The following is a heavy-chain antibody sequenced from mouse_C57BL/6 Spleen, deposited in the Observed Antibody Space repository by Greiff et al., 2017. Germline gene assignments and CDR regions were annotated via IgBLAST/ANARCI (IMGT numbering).Heavy chain of an antibody. V-gene: IGHV1-81*01. D-gene: IGHD1-1*01. CDR3: ARSFNTVVGTWDPWFAY. CDR1: GYTFTSYG. J-gene: IGHJ3*01. CDR2: IYPRSGNT. Sequence: QVQLQQSGAELARPGASVKLSCKASGYTFTSYGISWVKQRTGQGLEWIGEIYPRSGNTYYNEKFKGKATLTADKSSSTEYMELRSLTSEDSAVYFCARSFNTVVGTWDPWFAYWGQGTLVTVSA.